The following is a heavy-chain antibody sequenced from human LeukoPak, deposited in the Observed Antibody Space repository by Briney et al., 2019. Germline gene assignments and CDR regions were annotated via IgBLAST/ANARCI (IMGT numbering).Heavy chain of an antibody. CDR1: GGSISSYY. CDR2: IYYSGST. J-gene: IGHJ3*02. V-gene: IGHV4-59*08. D-gene: IGHD3-22*01. CDR3: ARHPYYYDSSGTGAFDI. Sequence: PSETPSLTCTVSGGSISSYYRSWIRQPPGKGLEWIGYIYYSGSTNYNPSLKSRVTISVDTSKNQFSLKLSSVTAADTAVYYCARHPYYYDSSGTGAFDIWGQGTMVTVSS.